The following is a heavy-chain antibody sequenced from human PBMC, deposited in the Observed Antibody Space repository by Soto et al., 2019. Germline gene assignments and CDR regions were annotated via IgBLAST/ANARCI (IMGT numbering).Heavy chain of an antibody. CDR2: IWYDGSNK. CDR1: GFPFSSYG. CDR3: ARDSSGWYYFDY. Sequence: GGSLRLSCAASGFPFSSYGMHWVRQAPGKGLEWVAVIWYDGSNKYYADSVKGRFTISRDNSKNTLYLQMNSLRAEDTAVYYCARDSSGWYYFDYWGQGTLVTVS. J-gene: IGHJ4*02. D-gene: IGHD6-19*01. V-gene: IGHV3-33*01.